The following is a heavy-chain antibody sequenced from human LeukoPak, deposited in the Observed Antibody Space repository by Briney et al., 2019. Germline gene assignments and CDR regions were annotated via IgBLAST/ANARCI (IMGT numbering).Heavy chain of an antibody. D-gene: IGHD3-22*01. CDR1: GFTFSSYA. J-gene: IGHJ4*02. CDR2: ITSSGAAT. Sequence: QPGGSLRLSCTASGFTFSSYAMSWVRQAPGKGLEWVSSITSSGAATYYADSVKGRFTISRDNSDNTLYLQMNSLRAEDTAVYYCAKDRPNYYGSNGHYYKLNGDCWGQGTLVTVSS. CDR3: AKDRPNYYGSNGHYYKLNGDC. V-gene: IGHV3-23*01.